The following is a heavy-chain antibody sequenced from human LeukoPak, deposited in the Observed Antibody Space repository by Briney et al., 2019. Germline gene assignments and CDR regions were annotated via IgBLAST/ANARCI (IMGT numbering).Heavy chain of an antibody. J-gene: IGHJ4*02. CDR3: TSDSSAYYFGY. V-gene: IGHV3-33*01. CDR2: IWYDGSNK. Sequence: PGPSLRLSCAASGFTFSNYGMHWVRQAPGKGLEWVAIIWYDGSNKYYGDSVKARFTISKDNSKNTLYLQMNSLRAEDTAAYYCTSDSSAYYFGYWGQGTLVTVSS. CDR1: GFTFSNYG. D-gene: IGHD3-22*01.